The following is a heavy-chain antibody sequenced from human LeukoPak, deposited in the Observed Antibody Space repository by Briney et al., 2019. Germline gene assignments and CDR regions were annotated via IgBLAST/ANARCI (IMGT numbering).Heavy chain of an antibody. J-gene: IGHJ3*02. Sequence: KPSQTLSLTCTVSGGSISSGSYYWSWIRQPAGKGLEWIGRIYTSGRTNYNPSLKSRVTISVDTSKTQFSLQLSSVTAADTAVYYCARHKSTIFGVVNAFDIWGQGTMVTVSS. CDR1: GGSISSGSYY. CDR2: IYTSGRT. CDR3: ARHKSTIFGVVNAFDI. D-gene: IGHD3-3*01. V-gene: IGHV4-61*02.